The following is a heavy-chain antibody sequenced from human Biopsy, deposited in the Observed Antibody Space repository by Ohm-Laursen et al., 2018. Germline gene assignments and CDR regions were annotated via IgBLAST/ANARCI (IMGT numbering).Heavy chain of an antibody. CDR1: GYTFTNYN. J-gene: IGHJ4*02. D-gene: IGHD3-22*01. V-gene: IGHV1-8*01. CDR2: MNPNSGNT. Sequence: ASVKVSYKASGYTFTNYNVNWVRQATGQGLEWMGWMNPNSGNTGYAQKFQGRVTMTRNTSISTAYMELSSLTSVDTAVYYCARDFNYDGGGSFNFDYWGQGTLVTVSS. CDR3: ARDFNYDGGGSFNFDY.